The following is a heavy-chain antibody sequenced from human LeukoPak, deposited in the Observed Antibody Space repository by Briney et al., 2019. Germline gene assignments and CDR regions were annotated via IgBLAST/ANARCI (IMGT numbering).Heavy chain of an antibody. D-gene: IGHD2/OR15-2a*01. CDR1: GFTFRSYW. CDR3: ARDSGTHVK. J-gene: IGHJ4*01. Sequence: GGSLRLSCAASGFTFRSYWMSWVRQAPGKGLEWVANMNQDGSEKYYVDSVKGRFTISRDNAKNSLYLQMNSLRAEDTAVYYCARDSGTHVKWGHGTLVTVSS. CDR2: MNQDGSEK. V-gene: IGHV3-7*05.